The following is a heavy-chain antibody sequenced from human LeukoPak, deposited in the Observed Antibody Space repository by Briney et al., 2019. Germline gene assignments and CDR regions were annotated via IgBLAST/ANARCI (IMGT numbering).Heavy chain of an antibody. Sequence: GGSLRLSCAASGFTFSSYAMSWVRQAPGKGLEWVAFIRDDGSNNYYADSVKDRFTISRDNSKNTLYLQMNSLRAEDTAVYYCAKDARGSFYPYYCDYWGQGTLVTVSS. D-gene: IGHD1-26*01. V-gene: IGHV3-30*02. CDR2: IRDDGSNN. J-gene: IGHJ4*02. CDR1: GFTFSSYA. CDR3: AKDARGSFYPYYCDY.